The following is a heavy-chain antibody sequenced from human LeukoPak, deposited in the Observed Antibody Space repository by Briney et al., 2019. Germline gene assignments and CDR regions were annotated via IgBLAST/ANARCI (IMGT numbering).Heavy chain of an antibody. CDR2: FYYSGSI. J-gene: IGHJ4*02. D-gene: IGHD2-21*01. Sequence: SETLSLTCTVSGGSVSSSSYYWGWIRQPPGKGLEWIGSFYYSGSIYYNPSLKSRVTISVDTSKNQFSLNLSSVTAADMAVYYCARAIRVAIFDYWGQGTLVTVSS. V-gene: IGHV4-39*07. CDR3: ARAIRVAIFDY. CDR1: GGSVSSSSYY.